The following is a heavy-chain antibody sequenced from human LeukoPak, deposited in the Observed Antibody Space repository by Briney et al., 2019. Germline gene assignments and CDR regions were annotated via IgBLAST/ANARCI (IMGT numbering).Heavy chain of an antibody. J-gene: IGHJ3*02. V-gene: IGHV1-69*05. CDR1: GYTFTSYA. Sequence: AASVKVSCKAFGYTFTSYAMNWVRQAPGQGLEWMGGIIPIFGTANYAQKFQGRVTITTDESTSTAYMELSSLRSEDTAVYYCARATGAFDIWGQGTMVTVSS. D-gene: IGHD1-14*01. CDR2: IIPIFGTA. CDR3: ARATGAFDI.